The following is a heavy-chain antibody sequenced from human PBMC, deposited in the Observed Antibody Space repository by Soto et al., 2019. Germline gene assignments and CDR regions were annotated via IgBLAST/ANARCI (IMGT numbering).Heavy chain of an antibody. Sequence: TLTLTCAVSGGSISRGGHSWSWLRQSPGKGRVWIGDIYHSASTYYDPSFTSRVSISLNRSKNQFSLKMTSVTAADTAVYFCARVGRESPYYDSGASESPYYFDYWGRETLVPVS. CDR3: ARVGRESPYYDSGASESPYYFDY. CDR1: GGSISRGGHS. D-gene: IGHD3-22*01. CDR2: IYHSAST. V-gene: IGHV4-30-2*06. J-gene: IGHJ4*02.